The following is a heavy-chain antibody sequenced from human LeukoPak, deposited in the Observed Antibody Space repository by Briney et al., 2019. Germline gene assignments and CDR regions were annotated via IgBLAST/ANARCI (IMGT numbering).Heavy chain of an antibody. CDR1: GGSISSGSYY. D-gene: IGHD5-18*01. CDR3: ARRHTAMVNDDAFDI. V-gene: IGHV4-39*07. CDR2: IYHSGST. J-gene: IGHJ3*02. Sequence: PSETLSLTCTVSGGSISSGSYYWSWIRQPAGKGLEWIGSIYHSGSTYYNPPLKSRVTISVDTSKNQFSLKLSSVTAAGTAVYYCARRHTAMVNDDAFDIWGQGTMVTVSS.